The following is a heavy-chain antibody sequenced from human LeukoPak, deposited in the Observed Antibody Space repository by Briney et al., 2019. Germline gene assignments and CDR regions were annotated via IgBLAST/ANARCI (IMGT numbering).Heavy chain of an antibody. CDR2: INPNSGGT. CDR1: GYTFTGYY. D-gene: IGHD3-9*01. CDR3: ARDILTGYNWFDP. Sequence: GASVKVSCKASGYTFTGYYIHWVRQAPGQGLEWMGWINPNSGGTNYAQKFQGRVTMTRDTSISTAYMELSRLRSDDTAVYYCARDILTGYNWFDPWGQGTLVTVSS. V-gene: IGHV1-2*02. J-gene: IGHJ5*02.